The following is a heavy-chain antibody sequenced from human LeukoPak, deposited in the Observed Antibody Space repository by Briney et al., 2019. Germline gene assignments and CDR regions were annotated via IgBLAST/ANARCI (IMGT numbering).Heavy chain of an antibody. Sequence: GGSLRLSCAASGFTFSSYSMNWVRQAPGKGLEWVSSISSRSSYIYYADSVKGRFTISRDNAKNSLYLQMNSLRAEDTAVYYCARDPYSGSYGNYYYYFMDVWGKGTTVTISS. CDR2: ISSRSSYI. CDR3: ARDPYSGSYGNYYYYFMDV. J-gene: IGHJ6*03. V-gene: IGHV3-21*01. CDR1: GFTFSSYS. D-gene: IGHD1-26*01.